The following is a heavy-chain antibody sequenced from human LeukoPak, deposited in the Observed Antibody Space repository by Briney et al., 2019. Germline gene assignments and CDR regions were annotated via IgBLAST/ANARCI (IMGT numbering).Heavy chain of an antibody. J-gene: IGHJ4*02. CDR2: INPNSGGT. CDR3: ARDPISGSYLDY. D-gene: IGHD1-26*01. CDR1: GYTFSGYY. Sequence: GSVKVSCKTSGYTFSGYYMHWVRQAPGQGLEWMGWINPNSGGTNYAQKFQGRVTMTRDTSISTAYMELSRLRSEDTAVYYCARDPISGSYLDYWGQGTLVTVSS. V-gene: IGHV1-2*02.